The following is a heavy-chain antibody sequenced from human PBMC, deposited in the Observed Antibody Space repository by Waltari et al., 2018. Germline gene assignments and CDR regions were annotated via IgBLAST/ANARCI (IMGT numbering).Heavy chain of an antibody. J-gene: IGHJ4*02. V-gene: IGHV4-4*07. D-gene: IGHD5-12*01. Sequence: QVQVQESGPGLVKPSGTLSVPCPVSDGSINNYFWTWIRRPAGKGLEWIGRLDSSGSTTCNPSLRSLGTMSIDTSKNHFSLKLAYVTAAETAVYFCAREVRRDGYNYVDYWAQGTLVIVSS. CDR1: DGSINNYF. CDR3: AREVRRDGYNYVDY. CDR2: LDSSGST.